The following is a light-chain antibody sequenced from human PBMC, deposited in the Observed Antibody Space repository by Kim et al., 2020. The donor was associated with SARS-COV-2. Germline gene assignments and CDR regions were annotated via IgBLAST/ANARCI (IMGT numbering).Light chain of an antibody. J-gene: IGLJ3*02. CDR3: TSYANNNTWV. CDR1: NRDIGTFDY. V-gene: IGLV2-14*03. CDR2: DAI. Sequence: QSALTQPASVSGSPGQSITISCTGTNRDIGTFDYVSWSQQLPGKAPKVLIYDAIKRPSGVSPRFSGSKSAYTASLSISGLQADDEADYYCTSYANNNTWVSGGGTKVTVL.